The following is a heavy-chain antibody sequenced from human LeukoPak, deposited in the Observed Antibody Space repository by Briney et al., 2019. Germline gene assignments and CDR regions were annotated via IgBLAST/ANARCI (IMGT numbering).Heavy chain of an antibody. V-gene: IGHV4-59*01. D-gene: IGHD3-9*01. CDR2: IYYSGST. Sequence: SETLSLTCTVPGGSISSYYWSWIRQPPGKGLEWIGYIYYSGSTNYNPSLKSRVTISVDTSKNQCSLKLSSVTAADTAVYYCARGLRFDWLSGWGQGTLVTVSS. CDR3: ARGLRFDWLSG. J-gene: IGHJ4*02. CDR1: GGSISSYY.